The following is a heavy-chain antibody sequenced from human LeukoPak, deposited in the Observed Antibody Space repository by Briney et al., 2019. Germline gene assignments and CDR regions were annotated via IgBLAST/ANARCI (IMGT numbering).Heavy chain of an antibody. V-gene: IGHV3-48*01. D-gene: IGHD3-22*01. J-gene: IGHJ4*02. CDR1: GFTFSSYS. CDR3: ASLDDSSGYYFDY. Sequence: GGSLRLSCAASGFTFSSYSMNWVRQAPGKGLEWVSYISSSSSTIYYADSVKGRFTISRDNAKNSLYLQMNSLRAEDTAVYYCASLDDSSGYYFDYWGQGTLVTVSS. CDR2: ISSSSSTI.